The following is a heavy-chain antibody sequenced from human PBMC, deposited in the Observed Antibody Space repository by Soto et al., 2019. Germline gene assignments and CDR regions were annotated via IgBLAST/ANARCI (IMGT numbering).Heavy chain of an antibody. J-gene: IGHJ4*02. Sequence: GGSLRLSCAASGFTFSSYAMSWVRQAPGKGLEWVSAISGSGGSTYYADSVKGRFTISRDNSKNTLYLQMNSLRAEDTAVYYCAKDPRYSSGWSWGDYWGQGTLVTVSS. CDR2: ISGSGGST. CDR1: GFTFSSYA. CDR3: AKDPRYSSGWSWGDY. D-gene: IGHD6-19*01. V-gene: IGHV3-23*01.